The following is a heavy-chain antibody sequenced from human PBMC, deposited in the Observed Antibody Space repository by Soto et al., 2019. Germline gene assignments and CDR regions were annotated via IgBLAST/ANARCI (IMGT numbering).Heavy chain of an antibody. CDR3: ARDKGSSWPHFDY. D-gene: IGHD6-13*01. Sequence: GGFLRLSCAASGFTVSSNYMSWVRQAPGKGLERVSVIYSGGSTYCADSVKGRFTISRDNSKNTLYLQMNSLRAEYTAVYYCARDKGSSWPHFDYWGQGTLVPVSS. CDR2: IYSGGST. J-gene: IGHJ4*02. CDR1: GFTVSSNY. V-gene: IGHV3-53*01.